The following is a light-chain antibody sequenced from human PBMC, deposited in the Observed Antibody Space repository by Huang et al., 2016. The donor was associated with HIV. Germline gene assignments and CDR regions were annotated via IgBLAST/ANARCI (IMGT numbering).Light chain of an antibody. J-gene: IGKJ1*01. V-gene: IGKV1-39*01. CDR2: GAS. Sequence: DIQMTQSPSSLSASVGDRVTITCRASRCISSYLSWYQQKPGKAPKLLIYGASILQSGVPSRFSGSGSRTDFTLTISSVQPEDLATYYCQQSYNTPWTFGQGTKVEIK. CDR1: RCISSY. CDR3: QQSYNTPWT.